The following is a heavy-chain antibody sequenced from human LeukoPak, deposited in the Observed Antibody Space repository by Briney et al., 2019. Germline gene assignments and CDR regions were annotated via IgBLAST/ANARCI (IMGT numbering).Heavy chain of an antibody. J-gene: IGHJ4*02. CDR2: ISSNGGST. CDR1: EFTFSSYA. Sequence: GGSLRLSCSASEFTFSSYAMHWVRQAPGKGLEYVSGISSNGGSTYYADSVKGRFTISRDNSKNTLYLQMSSLRPEDTAVYYCVKDVVVVAVPPHWGRGTLVTVSS. CDR3: VKDVVVVAVPPH. D-gene: IGHD2-15*01. V-gene: IGHV3-64D*06.